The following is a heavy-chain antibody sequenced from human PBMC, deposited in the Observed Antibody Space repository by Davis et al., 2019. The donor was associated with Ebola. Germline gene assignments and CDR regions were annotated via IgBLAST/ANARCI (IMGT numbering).Heavy chain of an antibody. D-gene: IGHD3-22*01. V-gene: IGHV4-31*03. CDR1: GGSISSGGYY. CDR2: IYYSGST. CDR3: ARDRPYYYDSSGYSWYFDL. J-gene: IGHJ2*01. Sequence: MPSETLSLTCTVSGGSISSGGYYWSWIRQHPGKGLEWIGYIYYSGSTYYNPSLKSRVTISVDTSKNQFSLKLSSVTAADTAVYYCARDRPYYYDSSGYSWYFDLWGHGTLVTVSS.